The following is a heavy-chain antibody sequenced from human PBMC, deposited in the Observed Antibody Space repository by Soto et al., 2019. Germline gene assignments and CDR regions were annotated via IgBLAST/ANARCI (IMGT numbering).Heavy chain of an antibody. CDR3: ARSMEVAGTTHFDY. Sequence: GASVKVSCKASGYTFTSYGISWVRQAPGQGLEWMGWISAYNGNTNYAQKLQGRVTMTTDTSTSTAYMELRSLRSDDTAVYYCARSMEVAGTTHFDYWGQGTLVTVSS. D-gene: IGHD6-19*01. CDR1: GYTFTSYG. J-gene: IGHJ4*02. V-gene: IGHV1-18*01. CDR2: ISAYNGNT.